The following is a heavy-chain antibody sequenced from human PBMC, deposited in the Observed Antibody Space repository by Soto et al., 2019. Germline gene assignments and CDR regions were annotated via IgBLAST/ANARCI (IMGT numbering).Heavy chain of an antibody. J-gene: IGHJ6*02. CDR3: ARPRDCSGGSYYSGYYYGMDV. D-gene: IGHD2-15*01. V-gene: IGHV1-69*12. CDR2: IIPIFGTA. CDR1: GGTFSSYA. Sequence: QVQLVQSGAEVKKPGSSVKVSCKASGGTFSSYAISWVRQAPGQGLEWMGGIIPIFGTASYAQKFQGRVTITADESASTAYKELSSLRSEGTAVYYCARPRDCSGGSYYSGYYYGMDVWGQGTTVTVAS.